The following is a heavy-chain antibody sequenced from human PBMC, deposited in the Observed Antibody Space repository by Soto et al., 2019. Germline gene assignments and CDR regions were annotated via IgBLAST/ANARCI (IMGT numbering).Heavy chain of an antibody. J-gene: IGHJ5*02. CDR1: GFTFSSYS. CDR3: ARDNGMAGSFDP. D-gene: IGHD2-8*01. CDR2: IISSSATT. Sequence: EMQLVASGGGLVKRGGSLRLSCAASGFTFSSYSMNWARQAPGKGLEWIAYIISSSATTFYADSVKGRFTISRDNAKSSLYLQMNSLRDEDTAVYYCARDNGMAGSFDPWGQGTLVTVSS. V-gene: IGHV3-48*02.